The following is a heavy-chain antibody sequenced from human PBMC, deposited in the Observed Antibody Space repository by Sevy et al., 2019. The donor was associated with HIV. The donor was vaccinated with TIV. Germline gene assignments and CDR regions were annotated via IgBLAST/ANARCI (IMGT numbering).Heavy chain of an antibody. CDR1: GFTFSSYA. Sequence: GGSLRLSCAASGFTFSSYAMSWVRQAPGKGVEWVSAISGSGGPTYYADSVKGRFTISRDNSKNTLYLQMNSLRAEDTAVYYCANDALYYFDYWGQGTLVTVSS. V-gene: IGHV3-23*01. CDR3: ANDALYYFDY. CDR2: ISGSGGPT. J-gene: IGHJ4*02.